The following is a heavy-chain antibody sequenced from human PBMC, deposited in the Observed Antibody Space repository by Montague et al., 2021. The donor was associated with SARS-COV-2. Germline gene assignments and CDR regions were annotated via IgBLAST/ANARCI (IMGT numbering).Heavy chain of an antibody. CDR1: GGSVISDTYF. Sequence: SAPLSLTCTVSGGSVISDTYFWSWIRQPPGKGLEWIAYIYDSDTTNNNPSFWSRVSMSSDRSKNQFSLKLTSVTPADTAVYYCARAANILSGFYNHPFEYWGQGILVTVSS. V-gene: IGHV4-61*01. CDR3: ARAANILSGFYNHPFEY. J-gene: IGHJ4*02. D-gene: IGHD3-9*01. CDR2: IYDSDTT.